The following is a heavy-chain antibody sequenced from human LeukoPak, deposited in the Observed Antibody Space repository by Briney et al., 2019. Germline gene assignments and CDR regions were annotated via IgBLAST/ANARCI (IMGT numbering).Heavy chain of an antibody. J-gene: IGHJ5*02. V-gene: IGHV4-4*02. D-gene: IGHD3-3*01. CDR1: GGSISSSNW. CDR3: ARSSSPITIFGVVTPYNWFDP. Sequence: SETLSLTCAVSGGSISSSNWWSWVRQPPGKGLEWIGEIHHSGSTNYNPSLKSRVTISVDKSKNQFSLKLSSVTAEDTAVYYCARSSSPITIFGVVTPYNWFDPWGQGTLVTVSS. CDR2: IHHSGST.